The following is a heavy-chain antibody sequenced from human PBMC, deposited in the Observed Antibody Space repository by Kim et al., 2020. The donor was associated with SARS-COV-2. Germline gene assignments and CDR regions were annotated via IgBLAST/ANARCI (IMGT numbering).Heavy chain of an antibody. CDR3: ARDEDGSGSTPLRY. CDR1: GFTFSGCA. J-gene: IGHJ4*02. Sequence: GGSLRLSCAASGFTFSGCAMHWVRQAPDKGLEWVAVISYDGSKKYYADSVKGRFTISRDNSKNTLYLQMNSLRAEDTGVYYCARDEDGSGSTPLRYWGQGTLVTVSS. CDR2: ISYDGSKK. V-gene: IGHV3-30*04. D-gene: IGHD3-10*01.